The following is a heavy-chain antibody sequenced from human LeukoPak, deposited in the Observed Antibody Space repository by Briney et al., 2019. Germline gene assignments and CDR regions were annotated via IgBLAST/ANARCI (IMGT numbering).Heavy chain of an antibody. D-gene: IGHD3-22*01. Sequence: GGSLRLSCAASGFTFSSYSMNWVRQAPGKGLEWVSSISSSSSYIYYADSVKGRFTISRDNAKNSLYLQMNSLRAEDTALYYCAKDIDGGGYYNFDYWGQGTLVTVSS. CDR1: GFTFSSYS. CDR2: ISSSSSYI. J-gene: IGHJ4*02. CDR3: AKDIDGGGYYNFDY. V-gene: IGHV3-21*04.